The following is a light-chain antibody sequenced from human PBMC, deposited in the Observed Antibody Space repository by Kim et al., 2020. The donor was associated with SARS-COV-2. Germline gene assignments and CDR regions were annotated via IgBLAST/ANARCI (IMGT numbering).Light chain of an antibody. CDR1: KLGKKH. CDR2: QDI. J-gene: IGLJ3*02. Sequence: GNPRQTASITCSGHKLGKKHAYWDQEKPGQSPVLFIYQDIKRPTGIPERFSGSNSGNTVTMTISGTQSMDEADYYCQAWDSSTAVFGGGTQLTVL. CDR3: QAWDSSTAV. V-gene: IGLV3-1*01.